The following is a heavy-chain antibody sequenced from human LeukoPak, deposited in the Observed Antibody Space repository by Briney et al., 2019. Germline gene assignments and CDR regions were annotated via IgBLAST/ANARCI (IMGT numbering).Heavy chain of an antibody. CDR1: GDSVSSNSVA. CDR2: TYYRSKWFS. CDR3: ATGGSSSWEWGRFDY. J-gene: IGHJ4*02. V-gene: IGHV6-1*01. Sequence: SQTLSLTCAISGDSVSSNSVACNWLRQSPSRGLEWLGRTYYRSKWFSDYAVSVKSRITISPDTSKNQFSLHLTSVTPEDTAAYYCATGGSSSWEWGRFDYWGQGTLVTVSS. D-gene: IGHD6-13*01.